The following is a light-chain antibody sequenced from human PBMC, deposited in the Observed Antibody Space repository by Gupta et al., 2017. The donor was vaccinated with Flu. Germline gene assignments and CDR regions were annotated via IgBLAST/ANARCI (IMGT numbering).Light chain of an antibody. CDR2: RGS. CDR3: MKGLQIPRT. V-gene: IGKV2-28*01. J-gene: IGKJ1*01. Sequence: VRTRSLLSLAVTPGTPASFFCRSSQILLYKYGKNYLDWYLKKPGQSPQLLIYRGSSRDPGVADRFSGSGSGTVFTLKLSRVAAEDVGVYYCMKGLQIPRTSGQGTKGNSN. CDR1: QILLYKYGKNY.